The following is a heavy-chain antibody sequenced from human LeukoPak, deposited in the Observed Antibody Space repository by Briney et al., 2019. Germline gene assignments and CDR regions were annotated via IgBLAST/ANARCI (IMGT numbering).Heavy chain of an antibody. CDR3: ARGGHSSSETDY. J-gene: IGHJ4*02. CDR1: GFTFSSYS. D-gene: IGHD6-6*01. CDR2: ISSSSSYI. Sequence: GGSLRLSCAASGFTFSSYSMNWVRQAPGKGLEWVSSISSSSSYIYYADPVKGRFTISRDDAKNSLYLQMNSLRAEDTAVYYCARGGHSSSETDYWGQGTLVTVSS. V-gene: IGHV3-21*01.